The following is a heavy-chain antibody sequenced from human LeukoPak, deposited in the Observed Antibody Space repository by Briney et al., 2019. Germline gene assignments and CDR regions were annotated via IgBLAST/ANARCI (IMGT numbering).Heavy chain of an antibody. V-gene: IGHV4-31*03. CDR1: GGSISSGGYY. CDR3: ARDSSGYSSLDY. CDR2: IYYSGST. Sequence: SQTLSLTCTVSGGSISSGGYYWSWIRQHPGKGLEWVGYIYYSGSTYYNPSLKSRVTISVDTSKNQFSLKLSSVTAADTAVYYCARDSSGYSSLDYWGQGTLVTVSS. J-gene: IGHJ4*02. D-gene: IGHD3-22*01.